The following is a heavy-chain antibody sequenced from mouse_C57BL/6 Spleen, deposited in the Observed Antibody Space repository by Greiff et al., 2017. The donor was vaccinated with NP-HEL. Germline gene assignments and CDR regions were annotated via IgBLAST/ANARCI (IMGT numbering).Heavy chain of an antibody. J-gene: IGHJ3*01. V-gene: IGHV1-7*01. D-gene: IGHD3-2*02. CDR3: ASQTAQAPWFAY. Sequence: VQLQQSGAELAKPGASVKLSCKASGYTFTSYWMHWVKQRPGQGLDWIGYINPSSGYTKYNQKFKDKATLTADKSSSTAYMQLSSLTYEDSAVYYCASQTAQAPWFAYWGQGTLVTVSA. CDR1: GYTFTSYW. CDR2: INPSSGYT.